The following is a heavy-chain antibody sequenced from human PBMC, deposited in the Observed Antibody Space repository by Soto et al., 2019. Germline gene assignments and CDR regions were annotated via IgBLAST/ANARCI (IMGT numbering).Heavy chain of an antibody. Sequence: QVQLVESGGGVVQPGRSLRLSCAASGFTFSSYAMHWVRQAPGKGLEWVAVISYDGSNKYYADSVKGRFTISRDNSKNTLSLQMNSLRAEDTAVYYGARDRRWLQLVDYWGQGTLVTVSS. CDR2: ISYDGSNK. V-gene: IGHV3-30-3*01. CDR1: GFTFSSYA. D-gene: IGHD5-12*01. CDR3: ARDRRWLQLVDY. J-gene: IGHJ4*02.